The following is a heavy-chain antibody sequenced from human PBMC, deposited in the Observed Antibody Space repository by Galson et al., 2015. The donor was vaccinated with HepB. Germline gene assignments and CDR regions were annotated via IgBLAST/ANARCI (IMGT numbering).Heavy chain of an antibody. CDR1: GGTFSSYP. Sequence: SVKVSCKASGGTFSSYPITWGRQAPGQGLEWLGRIIPLLGTTKYSQKSQDRVTITADKSTGTAYMELTDLTSEDTAIYYCARVGGRGHTFDYWGQGTQVTVSS. CDR3: ARVGGRGHTFDY. D-gene: IGHD2-15*01. CDR2: IIPLLGTT. J-gene: IGHJ4*02. V-gene: IGHV1-69*08.